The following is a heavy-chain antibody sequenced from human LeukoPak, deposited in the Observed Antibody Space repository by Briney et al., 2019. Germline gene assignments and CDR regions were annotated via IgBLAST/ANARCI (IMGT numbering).Heavy chain of an antibody. CDR3: AREYYYDSSGYTSYYFDY. CDR1: GGTFSSYA. V-gene: IGHV1-69*05. D-gene: IGHD3-22*01. J-gene: IGHJ4*02. CDR2: IIPIFGTA. Sequence: SVKVSCKASGGTFSSYAISWVRQAPGQGLEWMGGIIPIFGTANYAQMFQGRVTITTDESTSTAYMELSSLRSEDTAVYYCAREYYYDSSGYTSYYFDYWGQGTLVTVSS.